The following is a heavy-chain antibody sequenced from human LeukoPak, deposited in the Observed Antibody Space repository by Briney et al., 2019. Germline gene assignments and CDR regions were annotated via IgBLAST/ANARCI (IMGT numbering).Heavy chain of an antibody. CDR3: ASSSSWPVDWFDP. J-gene: IGHJ5*02. CDR1: GGFISSSSYY. CDR2: IYYSGST. Sequence: PSETLSLTCTVSGGFISSSSYYWGWIRQPPGKGLEWIGSIYYSGSTYYNPSLKSRVTISVDTSKNQFSLKLSSVTAADTAVYYCASSSSWPVDWFDPWGQGTLVTVSS. D-gene: IGHD6-13*01. V-gene: IGHV4-39*07.